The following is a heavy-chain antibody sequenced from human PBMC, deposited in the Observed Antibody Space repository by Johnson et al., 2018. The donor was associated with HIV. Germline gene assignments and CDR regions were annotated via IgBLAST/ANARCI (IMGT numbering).Heavy chain of an antibody. CDR1: GFTFGDYA. V-gene: IGHV3-49*03. CDR2: IRSKAYGGTT. J-gene: IGHJ3*02. Sequence: VQLVESGGGLVQPGRSLRLSCTASGFTFGDYAMSWFRQAPGKGLEWVGFIRSKAYGGTTEYAASVKGRFTISRDDSKSIAYLQVNSLKTEDTAVYYCTSTIRFLEWLYAVDIWGQGTMVTVSS. CDR3: TSTIRFLEWLYAVDI. D-gene: IGHD3-3*01.